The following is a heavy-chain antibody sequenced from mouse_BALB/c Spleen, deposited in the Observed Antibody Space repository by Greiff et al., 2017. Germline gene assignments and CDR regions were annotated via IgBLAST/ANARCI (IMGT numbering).Heavy chain of an antibody. J-gene: IGHJ3*01. CDR1: GYSITSGYY. CDR2: ISYDGSN. V-gene: IGHV3-6*02. Sequence: ESGPGLVKPSQSLSLTCSVTGYSITSGYYWNWIRQFPGNKLEWMGYISYDGSNNYNPSLKNRISITRDTSKNQFFLKLNSVTTEDTATYYCARGDYDYGEGFAYWGQGTLVTVSA. D-gene: IGHD2-4*01. CDR3: ARGDYDYGEGFAY.